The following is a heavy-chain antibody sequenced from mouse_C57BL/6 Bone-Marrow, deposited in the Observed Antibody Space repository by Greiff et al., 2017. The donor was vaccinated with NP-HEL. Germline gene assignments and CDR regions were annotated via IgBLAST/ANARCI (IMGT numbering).Heavy chain of an antibody. CDR3: ARGHSGYVPY. D-gene: IGHD3-2*02. CDR1: GYTFTNYW. J-gene: IGHJ3*01. CDR2: IDPSDSET. V-gene: IGHV1-52*01. Sequence: QVQLQQPGAELVRPGSSVKLSCKASGYTFTNYWMHWVKQRPIQGLEWIGNIDPSDSETHYNQKFKDKATLTVDKSSSTAYMQLSSLTSEDSAVYYCARGHSGYVPYWGQGTLVTVSA.